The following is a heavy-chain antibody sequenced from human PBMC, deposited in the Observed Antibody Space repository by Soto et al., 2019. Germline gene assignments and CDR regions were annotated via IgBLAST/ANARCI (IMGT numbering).Heavy chain of an antibody. CDR1: GFTFSSYA. J-gene: IGHJ6*02. D-gene: IGHD3-10*01. CDR3: AGSGTGGYYYGMDV. V-gene: IGHV3-30-3*01. CDR2: ISYDGSNK. Sequence: QVQLVESGGGVVQPGRSLRLSCAASGFTFSSYAMHWVRQAPGKGLEWVAVISYDGSNKYYADSVKGRFTISRDNSKNALDLHMNSLRAEDTAVYYCAGSGTGGYYYGMDVWGQGTTVTVSS.